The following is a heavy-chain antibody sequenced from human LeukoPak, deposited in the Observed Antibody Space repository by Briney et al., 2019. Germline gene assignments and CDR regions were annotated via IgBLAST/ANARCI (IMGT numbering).Heavy chain of an antibody. D-gene: IGHD2/OR15-2a*01. CDR2: FDPEDGET. J-gene: IGHJ4*02. Sequence: ASVKVSCKISGYTLTQLSMHWVRQVPGKGLEWMGGFDPEDGETIYAQEFQDRVTITEDTSTDTAYMELSSVRSEDTAVYYCASGLEYCDTSGSCFDYWGQGTQVTVSS. CDR3: ASGLEYCDTSGSCFDY. CDR1: GYTLTQLS. V-gene: IGHV1-24*01.